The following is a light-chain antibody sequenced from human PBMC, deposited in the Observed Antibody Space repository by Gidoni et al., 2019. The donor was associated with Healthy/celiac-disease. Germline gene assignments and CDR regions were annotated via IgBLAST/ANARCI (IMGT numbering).Light chain of an antibody. CDR3: QQPQLT. Sequence: IVLTQSPATLSLSQGARATLSCRASQSLSRYLAWYQQKPGQAPRLLIYDASNRATDIPARFSGSGSGTDFTLTISSLEAEDCAVYYCQQPQLTFGGGTKVEIK. J-gene: IGKJ4*01. CDR2: DAS. CDR1: QSLSRY. V-gene: IGKV3-11*01.